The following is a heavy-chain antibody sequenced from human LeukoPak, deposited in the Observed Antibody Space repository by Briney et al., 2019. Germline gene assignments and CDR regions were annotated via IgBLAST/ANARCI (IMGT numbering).Heavy chain of an antibody. CDR2: IYYSGST. J-gene: IGHJ4*02. V-gene: IGHV4-59*08. Sequence: PSETLSLTCTVSGDSISGFYWTWIRQPPGKGLEWIGYIYYSGSTNYNPSLKSRVTISVDTSKNQFSLKLSSVTAADTAVYYCAKRYCSSTTCYDDRGAFDYWGQGTLVTVSS. CDR1: GDSISGFY. D-gene: IGHD2-2*01. CDR3: AKRYCSSTTCYDDRGAFDY.